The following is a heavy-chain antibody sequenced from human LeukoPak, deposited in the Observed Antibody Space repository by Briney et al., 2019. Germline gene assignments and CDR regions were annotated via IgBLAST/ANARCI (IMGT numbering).Heavy chain of an antibody. D-gene: IGHD3-3*01. Sequence: GGSLRLSCAASGFTFSAYNMNWVRRTPGKGLEWVSSITTSSSYMFYADSVRGRFTISRDNAENSLYLQMNSLRAEDTAVYYCALDTIFGVVTPLSFFDYWGQGTLVTVSS. V-gene: IGHV3-21*01. CDR2: ITTSSSYM. CDR1: GFTFSAYN. J-gene: IGHJ4*02. CDR3: ALDTIFGVVTPLSFFDY.